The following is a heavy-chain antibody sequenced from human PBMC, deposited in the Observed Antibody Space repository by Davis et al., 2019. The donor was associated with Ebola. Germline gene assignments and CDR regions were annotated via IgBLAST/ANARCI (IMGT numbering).Heavy chain of an antibody. D-gene: IGHD6-6*01. CDR1: GFTFSNAW. V-gene: IGHV3-15*01. CDR2: IKSKTDGGTT. Sequence: PGGSLRLSCAASGFTFSNAWMSWVRQAPGKGLEWVGCIKSKTDGGTTDYAAPVKGRFTISRDDSKNTLYLQMNSLKTEDTAVYYCTTDLPDSSSQGYWGQGTLVTVSS. CDR3: TTDLPDSSSQGY. J-gene: IGHJ4*02.